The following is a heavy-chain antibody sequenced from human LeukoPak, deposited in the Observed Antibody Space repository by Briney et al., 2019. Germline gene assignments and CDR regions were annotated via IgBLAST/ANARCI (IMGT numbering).Heavy chain of an antibody. CDR3: AKDIEFSTYGGIDY. Sequence: GGSLRLSCAASGFTFDDYGMHWVRQAPGKGLEWVSGISWNSGSIGYADSVKGRFTISRDNAKNSLYLQMNSLRAEDTAFYYCAKDIEFSTYGGIDYWGQGTLVTVSS. J-gene: IGHJ4*02. D-gene: IGHD2-21*01. CDR1: GFTFDDYG. V-gene: IGHV3-9*01. CDR2: ISWNSGSI.